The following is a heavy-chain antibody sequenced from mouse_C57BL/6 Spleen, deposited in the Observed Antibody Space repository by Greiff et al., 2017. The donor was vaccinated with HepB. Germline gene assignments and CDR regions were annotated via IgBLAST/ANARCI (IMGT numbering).Heavy chain of an antibody. Sequence: QVQLQQPGAELVRPGSSVKLSCKASGYTFTSYWMHWVKQRPIQGLEWIGNIDPSDSDTHYNQKFKDKATLTVDKSSSTAYMQLSSLTSEDSAVYYCARSYGSSWDWFACWGKGTLVTVAA. CDR2: IDPSDSDT. CDR3: ARSYGSSWDWFAC. V-gene: IGHV1-52*01. J-gene: IGHJ3*01. CDR1: GYTFTSYW. D-gene: IGHD1-1*01.